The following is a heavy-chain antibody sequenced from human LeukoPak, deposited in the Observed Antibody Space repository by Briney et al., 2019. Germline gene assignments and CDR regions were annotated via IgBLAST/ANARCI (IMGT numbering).Heavy chain of an antibody. CDR3: AKGLPPWRIAPDYPDS. V-gene: IGHV3-30*18. Sequence: GRSLRLSCVASGFTFSSYGMHCVRQAPGKGLEWLAGISHYDSDRTYADSVMGRLTITRDNSKNTLYLQMNSLRVDDRALYYCAKGLPPWRIAPDYPDSWGQGTLVTVSS. J-gene: IGHJ4*02. CDR1: GFTFSSYG. D-gene: IGHD2-15*01. CDR2: ISHYDSDR.